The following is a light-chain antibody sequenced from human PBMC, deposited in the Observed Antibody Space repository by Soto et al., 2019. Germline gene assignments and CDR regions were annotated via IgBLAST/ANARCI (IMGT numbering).Light chain of an antibody. V-gene: IGLV1-40*01. J-gene: IGLJ3*02. CDR2: GNS. CDR1: SSNIGAGYD. CDR3: QSYDSSLSAWV. Sequence: QSVLTQPPSVSGAPGQRVTISCTGSSSNIGAGYDVHWYQQLPGTPPKLLIYGNSNRPSGVPDRFSGSKSGTSASLAITGLQAEDEADYYCQSYDSSLSAWVFGGGTKVTVL.